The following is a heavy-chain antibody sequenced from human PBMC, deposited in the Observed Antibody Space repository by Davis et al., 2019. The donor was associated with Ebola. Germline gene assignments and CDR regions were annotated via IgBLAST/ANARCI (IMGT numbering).Heavy chain of an antibody. CDR3: ARESMIVVS. J-gene: IGHJ5*02. V-gene: IGHV3-48*02. D-gene: IGHD3-22*01. CDR1: GFTFSSYT. CDR2: ISSSGATI. Sequence: GESLKISCEASGFTFSSYTMSWVRQAPGKGLRWVSYISSSGATIYYADSVEGRFIVSRDNSKNSLYLQMNSLRDEDTAVYYCARESMIVVSWGQGTLVTVSS.